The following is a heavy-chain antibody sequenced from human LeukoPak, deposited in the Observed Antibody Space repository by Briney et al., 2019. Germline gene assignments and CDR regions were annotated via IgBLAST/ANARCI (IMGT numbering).Heavy chain of an antibody. V-gene: IGHV3-30*03. J-gene: IGHJ3*02. CDR1: GFTFRNYV. D-gene: IGHD4-23*01. CDR2: ISYDGSNK. CDR3: ARPGTVVTRGAFDI. Sequence: GSLRLSCAASGFTFRNYVIHWVRQAPGKGLEWVAVISYDGSNKYYADSVKGRFTISRDNSKNTLYLQMNSLRAEDTAVYYCARPGTVVTRGAFDIWGQGTMVTVSS.